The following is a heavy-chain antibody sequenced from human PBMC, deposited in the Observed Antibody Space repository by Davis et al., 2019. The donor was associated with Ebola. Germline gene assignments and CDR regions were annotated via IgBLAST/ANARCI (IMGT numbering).Heavy chain of an antibody. V-gene: IGHV4-34*01. CDR1: GGSINSFL. D-gene: IGHD6-13*01. CDR3: ARRGSSSWLRFDY. CDR2: INHSGST. J-gene: IGHJ4*02. Sequence: SETLSLTCSVSGGSINSFLWTWIRQPPGKGLEWIGEINHSGSTNYNPSLKSRVTISVDLSRNQFSLKLSSVTAADTAVYYCARRGSSSWLRFDYWGQGTLVTVSS.